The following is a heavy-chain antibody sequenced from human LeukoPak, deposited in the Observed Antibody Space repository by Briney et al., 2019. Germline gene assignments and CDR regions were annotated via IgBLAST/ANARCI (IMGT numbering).Heavy chain of an antibody. V-gene: IGHV4-61*02. CDR2: IYTSGST. D-gene: IGHD3-9*01. CDR3: VGTYDILTGYTPYFDY. Sequence: PSETLSLTCTVSGGSISSGSYYWSWTRQPAGKGLEWIGRIYTSGSTNYNPSLKSRVTISVDTSKNQFSLKLSSVTAADTAVYYCVGTYDILTGYTPYFDYWGQGTLVTVSS. J-gene: IGHJ4*02. CDR1: GGSISSGSYY.